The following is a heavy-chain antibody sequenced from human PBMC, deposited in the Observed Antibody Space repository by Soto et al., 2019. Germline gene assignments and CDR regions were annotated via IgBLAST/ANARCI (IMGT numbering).Heavy chain of an antibody. CDR3: ASRRARSDSSSWYWFDP. D-gene: IGHD6-13*01. V-gene: IGHV4-59*01. J-gene: IGHJ5*02. CDR1: GGSISSYY. Sequence: PSETLSLTCTASGGSISSYYWSWIRQPPGKGLEWIGYIYYSGSTNYNPSLKSRVTISVDTSKNQFSLKLSSVTAADTAVYYCASRRARSDSSSWYWFDPWGQGTLVTVSS. CDR2: IYYSGST.